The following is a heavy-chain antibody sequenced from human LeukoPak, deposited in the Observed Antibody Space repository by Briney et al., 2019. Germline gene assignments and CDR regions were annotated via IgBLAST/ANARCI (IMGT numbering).Heavy chain of an antibody. CDR1: GGSFSGYY. CDR3: WRGRDSSRPRGAFDI. D-gene: IGHD6-13*01. J-gene: IGHJ3*02. CDR2: INHSGST. V-gene: IGHV4-34*01. Sequence: SETLSLTCAVYGGSFSGYYWSWIRQPPGKGLEWIGEINHSGSTNYNPSLKSRVTISVDTSKNQFSLKLSSVTAADTAVYYCWRGRDSSRPRGAFDILGQGTMVTVSS.